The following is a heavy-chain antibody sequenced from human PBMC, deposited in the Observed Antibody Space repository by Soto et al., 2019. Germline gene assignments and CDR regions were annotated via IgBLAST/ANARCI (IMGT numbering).Heavy chain of an antibody. J-gene: IGHJ6*02. V-gene: IGHV4-34*01. D-gene: IGHD3-3*01. CDR2: INDSGNI. Sequence: SETLSLTCAVYGGSFSGYYWSWVRQPPGKGLEWIGEINDSGNIKYDPSLKSRVTISVDTSKNQFSLKLNSLTAADTAVFYCARGVGTIFGVNFFPIDAWGQGTTVT. CDR3: ARGVGTIFGVNFFPIDA. CDR1: GGSFSGYY.